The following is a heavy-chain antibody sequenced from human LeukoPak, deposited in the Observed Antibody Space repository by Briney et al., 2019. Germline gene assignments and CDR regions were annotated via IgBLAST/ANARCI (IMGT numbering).Heavy chain of an antibody. D-gene: IGHD6-6*01. CDR3: ARVLGEYSSSSVDY. Sequence: GRSLRLSCAASGFRFDDYDMHWVRQVPGKGLEWVSGISWNSGSIGYAGSVKGRFTISRDNAKNSLYLQMNSLRAEDTAVYYCARVLGEYSSSSVDYWGQGTLVTVSS. CDR1: GFRFDDYD. CDR2: ISWNSGSI. J-gene: IGHJ4*02. V-gene: IGHV3-9*01.